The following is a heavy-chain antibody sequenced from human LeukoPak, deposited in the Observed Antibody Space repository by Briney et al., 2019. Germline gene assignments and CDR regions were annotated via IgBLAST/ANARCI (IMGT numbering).Heavy chain of an antibody. Sequence: GESLKISCKGSGYSFTSYWIGWVRQMPGKGLEWMGIIYPGDSGTRYSPSFQGQVTISADKSISTAYLQWSSLKASDTAMYYCARQAWYFDWLNWFDPWGQGTLVTVSS. V-gene: IGHV5-51*01. D-gene: IGHD3-9*01. J-gene: IGHJ5*02. CDR2: IYPGDSGT. CDR1: GYSFTSYW. CDR3: ARQAWYFDWLNWFDP.